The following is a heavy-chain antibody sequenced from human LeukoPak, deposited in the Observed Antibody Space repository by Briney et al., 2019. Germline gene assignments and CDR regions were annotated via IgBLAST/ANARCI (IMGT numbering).Heavy chain of an antibody. Sequence: GGSLRLSCAASGFTFSSYGMHWVRQAPGKGLEWVAVISYDGSNKYYADSVKGRLTISRDNSKNTLYLQMNSLRAEDTAVYYCARGGGYDFWSGYYRSSHYFDYWGQGTLVTVSS. J-gene: IGHJ4*02. CDR2: ISYDGSNK. CDR1: GFTFSSYG. V-gene: IGHV3-30*03. D-gene: IGHD3-3*01. CDR3: ARGGGYDFWSGYYRSSHYFDY.